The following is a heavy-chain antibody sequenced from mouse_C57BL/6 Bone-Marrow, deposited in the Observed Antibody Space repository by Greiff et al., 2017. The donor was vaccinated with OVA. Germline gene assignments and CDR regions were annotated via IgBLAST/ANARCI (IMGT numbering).Heavy chain of an antibody. CDR3: AREGGIYYGNYPLAY. CDR1: GYSITSGYY. J-gene: IGHJ3*01. D-gene: IGHD2-1*01. Sequence: EVKLMESGPGLVKPSQSLSLTCSVTGYSITSGYYWNWIRQFPGNKLEWMGYISYDGSNNYNPSLKNRISITRDTSKNQFFLKLNSVTTEDTATYYCAREGGIYYGNYPLAYWGQGTLVTVSA. CDR2: ISYDGSN. V-gene: IGHV3-6*01.